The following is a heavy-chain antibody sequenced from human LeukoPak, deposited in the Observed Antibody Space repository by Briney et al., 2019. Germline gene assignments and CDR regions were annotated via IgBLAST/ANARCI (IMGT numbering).Heavy chain of an antibody. Sequence: SETLSLTCTVSGGSISSGGYYWSWIRQPPGKGLEWIGYIYHSGSTYYNPSLKSRVTISVDRSKNQFSLKLSSVTAADTAVYYCALTGTGWFDPWGQGTLVTVSS. CDR1: GGSISSGGYY. V-gene: IGHV4-30-2*01. J-gene: IGHJ5*02. CDR2: IYHSGST. D-gene: IGHD1-20*01. CDR3: ALTGTGWFDP.